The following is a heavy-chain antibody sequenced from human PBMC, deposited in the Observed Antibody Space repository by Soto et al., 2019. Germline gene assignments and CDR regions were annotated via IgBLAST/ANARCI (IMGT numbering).Heavy chain of an antibody. CDR3: VRRTEGKEGYSY. Sequence: QVQLVQTGAEVKKPGSSVKVSCQVSGGTFSTYGLGWVRQAPGQGLEWMGAIIPFVGTANCAQKFRDRVTITADRSTTTTYMEVKSLTLEDTAVYYCVRRTEGKEGYSYWGQGTLVSVS. CDR2: IIPFVGTA. CDR1: GGTFSTYG. V-gene: IGHV1-69*06. D-gene: IGHD1-26*01. J-gene: IGHJ4*02.